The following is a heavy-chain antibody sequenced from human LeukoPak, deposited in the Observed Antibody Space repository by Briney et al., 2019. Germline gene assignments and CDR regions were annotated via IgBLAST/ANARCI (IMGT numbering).Heavy chain of an antibody. CDR1: GYTFSRCG. V-gene: IGHV1-18*01. CDR3: ARDQGIYNHRIIDS. J-gene: IGHJ4*02. CDR2: INAYNGNT. D-gene: IGHD5-12*01. Sequence: ASLTVSCQASGYTFSRCGISWLRQPPAQGLEWVGWINAYNGNTQLPVEFQVRVTMTTDTSTSTAPMELRSVRSDDTAVYYCARDQGIYNHRIIDSWGQGTLVTVSS.